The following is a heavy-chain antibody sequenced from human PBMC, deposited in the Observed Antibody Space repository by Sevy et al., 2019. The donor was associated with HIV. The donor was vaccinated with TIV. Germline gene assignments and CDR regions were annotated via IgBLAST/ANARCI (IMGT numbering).Heavy chain of an antibody. V-gene: IGHV3-30*18. CDR3: AKIPIAVADYYYYGMDV. Sequence: GGSLRLSCAASGFTFSSYGMHWVRQAPGKGLEWVAVISYDGSNKYYADSVKGRFTISRDNSKNTLYLQMNSLRAEETAVYYCAKIPIAVADYYYYGMDVWGQGTTVTVSS. CDR2: ISYDGSNK. CDR1: GFTFSSYG. D-gene: IGHD6-19*01. J-gene: IGHJ6*02.